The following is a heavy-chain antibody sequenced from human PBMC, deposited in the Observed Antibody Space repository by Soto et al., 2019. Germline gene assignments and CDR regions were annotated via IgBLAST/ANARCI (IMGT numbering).Heavy chain of an antibody. D-gene: IGHD6-19*01. CDR1: GGSISSGGYY. V-gene: IGHV4-31*03. CDR3: ARDRDSGYYYYGMDV. J-gene: IGHJ6*02. Sequence: SETLSLTCTVSGGSISSGGYYWGWIRQHPGKGLEWIGYIYYSGSTYYNPSLKSRVTISVDTSKNQFSLKLSSVTAADTAVYYCARDRDSGYYYYGMDVWGQGTTVTVSS. CDR2: IYYSGST.